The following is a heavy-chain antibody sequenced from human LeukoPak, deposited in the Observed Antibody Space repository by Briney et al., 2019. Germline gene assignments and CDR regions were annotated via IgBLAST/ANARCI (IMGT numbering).Heavy chain of an antibody. CDR1: GNYW. V-gene: IGHV3-74*01. J-gene: IGHJ4*02. CDR2: INSDGSWT. CDR3: AKALPKYCGGDCYSQVDY. D-gene: IGHD2-21*02. Sequence: PGGSLRLSCAASGNYWMHWVRQAPGKGLVWVSHINSDGSWTSYADSVKGRFTISKDNAKNTLYLQMNSLRAEDTAVYYCAKALPKYCGGDCYSQVDYWGQGTLVTVSS.